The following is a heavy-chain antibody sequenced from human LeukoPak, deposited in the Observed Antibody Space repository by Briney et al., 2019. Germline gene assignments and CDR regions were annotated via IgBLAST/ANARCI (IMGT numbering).Heavy chain of an antibody. D-gene: IGHD6-19*01. CDR3: ARDQGDSSGWYEGKSWFDP. CDR2: ISNSDDST. CDR1: GFPFSSYA. Sequence: PGGSLRLSCAASGFPFSSYAMSWVRQAPGKGLEWVSTISNSDDSTYYADSVKGRFTISRDNSENTLFLRMNSLRAEDTAVYYCARDQGDSSGWYEGKSWFDPWGQGTLVTVSS. V-gene: IGHV3-23*01. J-gene: IGHJ5*02.